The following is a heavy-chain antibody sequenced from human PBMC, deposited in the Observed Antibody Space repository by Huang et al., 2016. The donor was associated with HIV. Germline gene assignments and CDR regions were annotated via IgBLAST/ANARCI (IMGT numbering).Heavy chain of an antibody. CDR3: ARHREGPVAYYSGWGSHLNYMDV. Sequence: QLLLQESGPGLVKPSEALALPCAVSGGSIRSSDYHWGWIRQPPGKGLEGIGSIYYKGRTHYSPSLKRRVTIAVDTSKNLFFLNLTSMTAADTAVYYCARHREGPVAYYSGWGSHLNYMDVWGRGRTVVVSS. CDR2: IYYKGRT. V-gene: IGHV4-39*01. D-gene: IGHD3-10*01. CDR1: GGSIRSSDYH. J-gene: IGHJ6*03.